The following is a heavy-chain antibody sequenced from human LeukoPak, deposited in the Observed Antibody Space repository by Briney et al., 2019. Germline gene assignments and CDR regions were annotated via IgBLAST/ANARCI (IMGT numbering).Heavy chain of an antibody. V-gene: IGHV4-34*01. CDR1: GGSFSDYY. J-gene: IGHJ4*02. Sequence: SETLSLTCAVYGGSFSDYYWSWIRQPPGKGLEWIGEINHSGSTNYNPSLKSRVTISVDTSKNQFSLKLSSVTAADTAVYNCASDVDTSMGQTYWGQGTLVTVSS. D-gene: IGHD5-18*01. CDR3: ASDVDTSMGQTY. CDR2: INHSGST.